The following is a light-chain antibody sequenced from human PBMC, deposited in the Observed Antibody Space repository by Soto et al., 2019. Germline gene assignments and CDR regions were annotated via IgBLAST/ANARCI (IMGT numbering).Light chain of an antibody. CDR1: QNINNW. CDR2: DAS. J-gene: IGKJ1*01. V-gene: IGKV1-5*01. Sequence: DIEMTQSPSTLPASLGDRVTITCRASQNINNWVAWYQQKPGKAPKFLIYDASTLESGVPSRFSGSGSGTEFSLTTRSLQHDDFGSYYCQHMRTFGQGTKVDIK. CDR3: QHMRT.